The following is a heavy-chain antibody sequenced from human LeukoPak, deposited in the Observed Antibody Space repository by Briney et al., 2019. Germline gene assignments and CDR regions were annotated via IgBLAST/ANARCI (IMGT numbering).Heavy chain of an antibody. CDR1: GFTFSSYE. V-gene: IGHV3-48*03. J-gene: IGHJ4*02. CDR3: ARRYCSSTSCLIDY. CDR2: ISSSGTTI. D-gene: IGHD2-2*01. Sequence: GRSLRLSCAASGFTFSSYEMNWVRQAPGKGLEWVSYISSSGTTIYYADSVKGRFTISRDNAKNSLYLQMNSLRAEDTAVYYCARRYCSSTSCLIDYWGQGTLVTVSS.